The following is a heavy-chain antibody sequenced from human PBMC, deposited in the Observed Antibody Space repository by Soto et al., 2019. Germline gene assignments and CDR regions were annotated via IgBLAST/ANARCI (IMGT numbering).Heavy chain of an antibody. CDR1: GFTFSSYG. D-gene: IGHD3-22*01. CDR3: AKNPGYYYDSTGYHFDY. CDR2: ISYGGGTT. J-gene: IGHJ4*02. Sequence: GGSLRLSCAASGFTFSSYGMHWVRQAPGKGLEWVSAISYGGGTTYYADSVKGRFTISRDDSKNTLYLQMNSLRAEDTAVYYCAKNPGYYYDSTGYHFDYWGQGTLVTVSS. V-gene: IGHV3-23*01.